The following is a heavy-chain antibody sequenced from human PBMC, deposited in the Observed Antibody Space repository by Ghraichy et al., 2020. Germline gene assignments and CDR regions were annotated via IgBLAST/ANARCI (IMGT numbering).Heavy chain of an antibody. CDR1: GYTFTSYG. J-gene: IGHJ4*02. Sequence: ASVKVSCKASGYTFTSYGISWVRQAPGQGLEWMGWISAYNGNTNYAQKLQGRVTMTTDTSTSTAYMELRSLRSDDTAVYYCARPHQGITMVRGVMGPEFDYWGQGTLVTVSS. V-gene: IGHV1-18*04. CDR2: ISAYNGNT. CDR3: ARPHQGITMVRGVMGPEFDY. D-gene: IGHD3-10*01.